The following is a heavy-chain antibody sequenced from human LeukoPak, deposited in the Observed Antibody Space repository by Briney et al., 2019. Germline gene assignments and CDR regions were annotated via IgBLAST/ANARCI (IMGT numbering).Heavy chain of an antibody. Sequence: SQTLSLTCAISGDSVSSNSAAWNWIRQSPSRGLEWLGRTYYRSKWYNDYAVSVKSRITINPDTSKNQFSLQLNSVTPEDTAVYYCARGRHGILTGYQNPDYYYGMDVWGQGTTVTVSS. J-gene: IGHJ6*02. CDR3: ARGRHGILTGYQNPDYYYGMDV. V-gene: IGHV6-1*01. CDR2: TYYRSKWYN. D-gene: IGHD3-9*01. CDR1: GDSVSSNSAA.